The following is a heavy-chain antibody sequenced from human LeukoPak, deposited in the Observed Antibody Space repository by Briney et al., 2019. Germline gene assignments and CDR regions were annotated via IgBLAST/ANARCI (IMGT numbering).Heavy chain of an antibody. V-gene: IGHV3-30*02. CDR2: IRYDGTTI. D-gene: IGHD2-8*02. CDR1: GLHFSNFG. Sequence: PGGPLRLSCAASGLHFSNFGMHWVRQAPGKGLEWVTFIRYDGTTIYYADSVKGRFTISRDNSKNMLYLQMSSLKAEDTAVYYCVKEIYCTATTCQGNDAFHIWGQGTVVTVSS. J-gene: IGHJ3*02. CDR3: VKEIYCTATTCQGNDAFHI.